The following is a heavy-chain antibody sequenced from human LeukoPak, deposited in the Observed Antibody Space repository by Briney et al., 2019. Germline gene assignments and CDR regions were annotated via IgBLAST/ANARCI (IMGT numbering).Heavy chain of an antibody. D-gene: IGHD4-17*01. CDR2: FGHSGTI. J-gene: IGHJ4*02. Sequence: VGSLRLSCAASVFHFSAYDMHWVRQAPGEGLEWVAYFGHSGTIYYADSVRGRFTLSRDNAKNSLHLQMNSLRADDTAVYYCAGYGDYPYWGQGAPVTVSS. CDR1: VFHFSAYD. CDR3: AGYGDYPY. V-gene: IGHV3-69-1*01.